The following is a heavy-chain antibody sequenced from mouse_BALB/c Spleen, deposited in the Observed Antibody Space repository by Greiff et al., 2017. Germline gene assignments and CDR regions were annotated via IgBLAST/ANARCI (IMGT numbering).Heavy chain of an antibody. CDR1: GYTFSSYW. J-gene: IGHJ4*01. CDR3: AGNHDYYAMDY. Sequence: QVHVKQSGAELMKPGASVKISCKATGYTFSSYWIEWVKQRPGHGLEWIGEILPGSGSTNYNEKFKGKATFTADTSSNTAYMQLSSLTSEDSAVYYCAGNHDYYAMDYWGQGTSVTVSS. D-gene: IGHD2-1*01. V-gene: IGHV1-9*01. CDR2: ILPGSGST.